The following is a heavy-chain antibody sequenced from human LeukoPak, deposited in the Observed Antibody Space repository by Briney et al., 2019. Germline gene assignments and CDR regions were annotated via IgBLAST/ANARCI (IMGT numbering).Heavy chain of an antibody. Sequence: PGGSLRLSCAASGGSISSYYWSWIRQPPGKGLEWIGYIHHSGTTNYSPSLKSRVTISVDTSKNRFSLRLSSLTAADTAVYFCAGSGWSFDAFDFWGQGTMVTVSS. CDR2: IHHSGTT. CDR1: GGSISSYY. V-gene: IGHV4-59*08. J-gene: IGHJ3*01. CDR3: AGSGWSFDAFDF. D-gene: IGHD6-19*01.